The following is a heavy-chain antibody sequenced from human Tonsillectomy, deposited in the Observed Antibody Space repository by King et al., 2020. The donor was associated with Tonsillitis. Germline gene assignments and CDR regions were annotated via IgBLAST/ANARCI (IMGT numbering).Heavy chain of an antibody. CDR1: GDSFTDYY. Sequence: QLVQSGAEVKKPGASVKVSCKASGDSFTDYYIHWVRQAPGQGLEWMGWVNPNSGGTNYAQKFQGRVTMTRDTSISTAYMELNSLRSDDTAVYYCAREGLAFDSWGKGTLVTVSS. V-gene: IGHV1-2*02. CDR3: AREGLAFDS. J-gene: IGHJ4*02. CDR2: VNPNSGGT.